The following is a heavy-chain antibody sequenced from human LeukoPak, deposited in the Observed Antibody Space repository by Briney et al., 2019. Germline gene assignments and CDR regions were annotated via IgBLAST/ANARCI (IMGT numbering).Heavy chain of an antibody. CDR3: AKDAVTALAGYYYYMDV. Sequence: GALRLSCAASGFTFSSYGMSWVRQAPGKGLEWVSAISGSGGSTYYADSVKGRFTISRDNSKNTLYLQMNSLRADDTAVYYCAKDAVTALAGYYYYMDVWGKGTMVTVSS. CDR1: GFTFSSYG. D-gene: IGHD6-19*01. J-gene: IGHJ6*03. CDR2: ISGSGGST. V-gene: IGHV3-23*01.